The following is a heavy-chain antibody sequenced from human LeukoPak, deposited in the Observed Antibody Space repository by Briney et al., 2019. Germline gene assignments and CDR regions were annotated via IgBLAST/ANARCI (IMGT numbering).Heavy chain of an antibody. V-gene: IGHV3-30*04. CDR1: GFTFSSYA. CDR2: ISYDGSNK. J-gene: IGHJ2*01. Sequence: GGSLRLSCSASGFTFSSYAMHWVRQAPGKGLEWVAVISYDGSNKYYADSVKGRFTISRDSSKNTLFLHMNTLRAEDTAIYYCAKDRTVGASYWYFDLWGRGTLVTVSS. D-gene: IGHD1-26*01. CDR3: AKDRTVGASYWYFDL.